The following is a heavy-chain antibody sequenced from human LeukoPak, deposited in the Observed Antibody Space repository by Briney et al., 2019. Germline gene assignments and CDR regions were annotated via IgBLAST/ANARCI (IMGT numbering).Heavy chain of an antibody. CDR1: GGSISSGGYY. D-gene: IGHD3-16*02. CDR3: ASLTSDYDYVWGSYRSYYFDY. J-gene: IGHJ4*02. Sequence: SQTLSLTCTVSGGSISSGGYYWSWIRQPPGKGLEWIGYIYHSGSTYYNPSLKSRVTISVDRSKNQFSLKLSSVTAADTAVYYCASLTSDYDYVWGSYRSYYFDYWGQGTLVTVSS. CDR2: IYHSGST. V-gene: IGHV4-30-2*01.